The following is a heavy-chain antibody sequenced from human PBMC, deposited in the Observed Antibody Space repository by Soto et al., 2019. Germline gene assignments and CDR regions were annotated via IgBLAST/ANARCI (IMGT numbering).Heavy chain of an antibody. CDR2: IIPLFDAT. CDR3: ARERSSSWYNGTFYFDS. J-gene: IGHJ4*02. Sequence: QVQLVQSGAEVRKPGSSVKVSCKASGGTFTTYDISWVRQAPGQGLEWMGGIIPLFDATKYAQKFQGRVTITADKSTCTAYMELSSLRSEDTAMYYCARERSSSWYNGTFYFDSWGQGTLVTVSS. V-gene: IGHV1-69*06. D-gene: IGHD6-19*01. CDR1: GGTFTTYD.